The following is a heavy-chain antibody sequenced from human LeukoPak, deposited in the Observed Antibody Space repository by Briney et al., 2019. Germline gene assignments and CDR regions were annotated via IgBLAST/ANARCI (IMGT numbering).Heavy chain of an antibody. CDR3: ARGGAVGPNPYYSDY. Sequence: GGSLRLSCAASGFTFSTYSTNWVRQAPGKGLEWLSYIRSSSSTIYYADSVKGRFTISRDNAKDSLYLQMNSLRDEDTAVYYCARGGAVGPNPYYSDYWGQGTLVTVSS. V-gene: IGHV3-48*02. CDR2: IRSSSSTI. D-gene: IGHD1-26*01. J-gene: IGHJ4*02. CDR1: GFTFSTYS.